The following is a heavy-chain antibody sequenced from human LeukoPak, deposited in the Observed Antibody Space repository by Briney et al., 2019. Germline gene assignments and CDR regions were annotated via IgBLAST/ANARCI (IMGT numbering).Heavy chain of an antibody. Sequence: GGSLRLSCAASGFTVSSNYMSWVRQAPGKGLEWVSVIYSGGSTYYADSVKGRFTISRDNSKNTLYLQMNSLRAEDTAVYYCARALRWLQFDYWGQGTLVTVSS. CDR2: IYSGGST. V-gene: IGHV3-53*01. CDR1: GFTVSSNY. J-gene: IGHJ4*02. CDR3: ARALRWLQFDY. D-gene: IGHD5-24*01.